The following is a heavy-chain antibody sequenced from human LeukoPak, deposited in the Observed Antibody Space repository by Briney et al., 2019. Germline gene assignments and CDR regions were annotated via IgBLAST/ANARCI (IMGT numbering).Heavy chain of an antibody. CDR3: AKDKGTAMVGLYYGMDV. D-gene: IGHD5-18*01. CDR2: ISWNSGSI. Sequence: GRSLRLSCAASGFTFDDYAMHWVRHAPGKGLEWVSGISWNSGSIGYADSVKGRFTISRDNAKNSLYLQMNSLRAEDTALYYCAKDKGTAMVGLYYGMDVWGQGTTVTVSS. CDR1: GFTFDDYA. J-gene: IGHJ6*02. V-gene: IGHV3-9*01.